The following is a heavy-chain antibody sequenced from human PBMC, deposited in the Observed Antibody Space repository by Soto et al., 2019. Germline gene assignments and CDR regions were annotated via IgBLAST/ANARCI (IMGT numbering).Heavy chain of an antibody. CDR1: GFTLSDHY. J-gene: IGHJ4*02. V-gene: IGHV3-72*01. D-gene: IGHD5-18*01. CDR2: SRNKANGYTT. Sequence: EVQLVESGGGLVQPGGSLRLSCAVSGFTLSDHYIDWVRQAPGKGLEWVGRSRNKANGYTTDYAASVKGRFAISRDDSKNSLYLPMYSLKTEDTALYCCLRVVAGYSDGHHFDYWGQGTLVTVSS. CDR3: LRVVAGYSDGHHFDY.